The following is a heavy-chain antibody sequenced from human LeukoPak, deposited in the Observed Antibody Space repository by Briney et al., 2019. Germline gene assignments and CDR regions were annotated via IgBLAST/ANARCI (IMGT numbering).Heavy chain of an antibody. CDR3: ARDQDAAMVRGALLYFHYYYGMDV. Sequence: GGSLRLSCAASGFTFSSYSMNWVRQAPGKGLEWVSSISSISSYIYYADSVKGRFTISRDNAKNSLYLQMNSLRAEDTAVYYCARDQDAAMVRGALLYFHYYYGMDVWGQGTTVTVSS. D-gene: IGHD3-10*01. CDR1: GFTFSSYS. CDR2: ISSISSYI. V-gene: IGHV3-21*01. J-gene: IGHJ6*02.